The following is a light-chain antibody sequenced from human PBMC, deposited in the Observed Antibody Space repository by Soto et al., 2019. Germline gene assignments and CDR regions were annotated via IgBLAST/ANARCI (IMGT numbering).Light chain of an antibody. J-gene: IGLJ1*01. CDR2: EVS. CDR3: SSKTSSSSPFV. CDR1: TSDVGAYNY. Sequence: QSALTQPASVSGSPGQSITISCTGSTSDVGAYNYVSWYKHHPGQAPQLMIYEVSNRPSGVSNRFSGSKSGNTASLTISGLQADDERDYYCSSKTSSSSPFVFGTGTKLTVL. V-gene: IGLV2-14*01.